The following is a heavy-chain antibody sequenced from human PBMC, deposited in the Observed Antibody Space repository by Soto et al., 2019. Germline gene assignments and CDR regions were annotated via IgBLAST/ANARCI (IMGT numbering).Heavy chain of an antibody. CDR2: IKEDGSEK. J-gene: IGHJ4*02. D-gene: IGHD5-18*01. CDR1: GFTFSSYW. V-gene: IGHV3-7*04. CDR3: ARARGYGYVY. Sequence: EVQVVETGGSLVQPGGSLRLSCAGSGFTFSSYWMSWVRQAPGKGLEWVAKIKEDGSEKYYVDSVKGRFTVSRDNAKNSLYLQMSSLRAEETAVYYCARARGYGYVYWGQGTLVTVSS.